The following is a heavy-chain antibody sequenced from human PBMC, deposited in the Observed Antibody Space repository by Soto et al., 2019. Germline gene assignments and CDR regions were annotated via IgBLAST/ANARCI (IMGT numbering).Heavy chain of an antibody. Sequence: QVQLQESGPGLVKPSETLSLTCTVSGGSITNYYCSWFRQPPGKGLEWIGYIQYNGYSAYNLSLEGRVTMSMDTSKTQFSLMRESVTATDTAVYYCASHGFGSLHGLVDVWGHGTTVIVSS. V-gene: IGHV4-59*08. D-gene: IGHD3-10*01. J-gene: IGHJ6*02. CDR3: ASHGFGSLHGLVDV. CDR1: GGSITNYY. CDR2: IQYNGYS.